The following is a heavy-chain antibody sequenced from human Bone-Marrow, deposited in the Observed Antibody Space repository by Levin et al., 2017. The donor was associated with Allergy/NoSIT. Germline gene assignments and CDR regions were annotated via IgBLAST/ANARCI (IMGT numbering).Heavy chain of an antibody. D-gene: IGHD3-16*02. J-gene: IGHJ4*02. Sequence: PPGGSLRLSCAASGFTFSSYAMSWVRQAPGKGLEWVSAISGSGGSTYYADSVKGRFTISRDNSKNTLYLQMNSLRAEDTAVYYCARDKSDYIWGTYRHHHYFDYWGQGTLVTVSS. V-gene: IGHV3-23*01. CDR1: GFTFSSYA. CDR2: ISGSGGST. CDR3: ARDKSDYIWGTYRHHHYFDY.